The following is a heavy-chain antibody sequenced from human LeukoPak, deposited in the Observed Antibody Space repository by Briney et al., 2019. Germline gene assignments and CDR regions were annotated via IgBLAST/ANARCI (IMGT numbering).Heavy chain of an antibody. J-gene: IGHJ4*02. CDR2: INHSGST. Sequence: SETLSLTCAVYGGSFSGYYWSWLRQPPGKGLEWIGEINHSGSTNYNPSLKSRVTISVDTSKNQFSLKLSSVTAADTAVYYCARSDSSGWYYYFDYWGQETLVTVSS. CDR3: ARSDSSGWYYYFDY. V-gene: IGHV4-34*01. CDR1: GGSFSGYY. D-gene: IGHD6-19*01.